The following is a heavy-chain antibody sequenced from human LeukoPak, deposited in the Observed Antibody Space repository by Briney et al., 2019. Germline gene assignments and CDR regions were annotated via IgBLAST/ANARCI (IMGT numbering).Heavy chain of an antibody. CDR2: IYYSGST. CDR3: ARENYDFWSGYLFD. Sequence: SETLSLTCTVPGGSISSYYWSWIRQPPGKGLEWIGYIYYSGSTNYNPSLKSRVTISVDTSKNQFSLKLSSVTAADTAVYYCARENYDFWSGYLFDWGQGTLVTVSS. J-gene: IGHJ4*02. D-gene: IGHD3-3*01. CDR1: GGSISSYY. V-gene: IGHV4-59*01.